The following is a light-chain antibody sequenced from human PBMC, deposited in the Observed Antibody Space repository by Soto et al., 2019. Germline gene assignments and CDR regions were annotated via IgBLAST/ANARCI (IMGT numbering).Light chain of an antibody. J-gene: IGLJ2*01. CDR1: SSDVGGYNY. CDR2: EVT. Sequence: QSALTQPASVSGSPGQSITISCTGTSSDVGGYNYVCWYQQHPGKAPKLIIYEVTNRPSGVSNRFSGSKSGNTASLSISGLQAEDEADYYCSSYTSSSTVVFGGGTKLTVL. V-gene: IGLV2-14*03. CDR3: SSYTSSSTVV.